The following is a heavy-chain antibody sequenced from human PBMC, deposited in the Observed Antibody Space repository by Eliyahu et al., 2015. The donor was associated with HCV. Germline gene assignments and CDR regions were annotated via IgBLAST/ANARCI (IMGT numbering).Heavy chain of an antibody. Sequence: QVQLQESGPGLVKPSQTLSLTCTVXGGSISSGDYYWSWIRQPPGKGLEWIGYIYYSGSTYYNPSLKSRVTISVDTSKNQFSLKLSSVTAADTAVYYCARASSGVGATHDAFDIWGQGTMVTVSS. CDR2: IYYSGST. CDR3: ARASSGVGATHDAFDI. V-gene: IGHV4-30-4*01. D-gene: IGHD1-26*01. CDR1: GGSISSGDYY. J-gene: IGHJ3*02.